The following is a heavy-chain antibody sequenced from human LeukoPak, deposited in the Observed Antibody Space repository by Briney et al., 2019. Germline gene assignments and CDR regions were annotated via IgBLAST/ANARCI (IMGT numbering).Heavy chain of an antibody. D-gene: IGHD5-12*01. CDR3: ASSSPTTITYYFDY. J-gene: IGHJ4*02. Sequence: GGSLRLSCAASGFTFSSYSMNWVRQAPGKGLEWVSSISSSSSYIYYADSVKGRFTISRDNAKNSLYLQMNSLRAEDTAVYYCASSSPTTITYYFDYWGQGTLVTVSS. V-gene: IGHV3-21*01. CDR2: ISSSSSYI. CDR1: GFTFSSYS.